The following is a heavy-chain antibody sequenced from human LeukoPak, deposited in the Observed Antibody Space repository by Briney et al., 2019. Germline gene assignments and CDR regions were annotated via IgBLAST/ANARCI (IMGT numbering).Heavy chain of an antibody. CDR1: GFPFSIYE. J-gene: IGHJ4*02. V-gene: IGHV3-48*03. D-gene: IGHD6-19*01. Sequence: GGSLRLSCAVSGFPFSIYEMNWVRQAPGKGLEWVSNIGSSGATIYYADSVKGRFSISRDNAKSSLYLQMNSLRVEDTAVYYCALLAVASDFDYWGQGALVTVSS. CDR2: IGSSGATI. CDR3: ALLAVASDFDY.